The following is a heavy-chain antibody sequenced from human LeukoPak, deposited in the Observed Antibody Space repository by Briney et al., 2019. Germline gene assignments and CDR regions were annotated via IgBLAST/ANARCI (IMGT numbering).Heavy chain of an antibody. CDR2: IYYSGST. CDR3: AAGEYGSGSYYSDY. V-gene: IGHV4-59*08. D-gene: IGHD3-10*01. Sequence: SSETLSLTCTVSGGSISSYYWSWIRQPPGKGLEWIGYIYYSGSTNYNPSLNIRVIISVDTSKNQFSLRLTSVTAADTAVYYCAAGEYGSGSYYSDYWGQGTLVTVSS. CDR1: GGSISSYY. J-gene: IGHJ4*02.